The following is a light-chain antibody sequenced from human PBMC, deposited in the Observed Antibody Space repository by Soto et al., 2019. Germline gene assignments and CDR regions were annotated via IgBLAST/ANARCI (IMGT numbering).Light chain of an antibody. CDR1: SSNIGAGYD. CDR2: GNS. Sequence: QSVLTQPPSVSGAPGQRVTISCTGSSSNIGAGYDVHWYQQLPGTAPKLLIYGNSNRPSGFPDRFSGSKSGTSASLAITGLQAEDDADYYCQSYDSSLSAYVVFGGGTKLTVL. CDR3: QSYDSSLSAYVV. V-gene: IGLV1-40*01. J-gene: IGLJ2*01.